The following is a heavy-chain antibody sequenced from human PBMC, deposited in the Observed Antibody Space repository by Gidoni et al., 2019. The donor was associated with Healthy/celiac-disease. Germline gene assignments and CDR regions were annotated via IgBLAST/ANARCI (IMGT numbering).Heavy chain of an antibody. D-gene: IGHD2-2*01. CDR3: ARGGFLVVVPAAAYTRRAKDAFDI. Sequence: QVQLQQCGAGLLKPSETMSLTCAVYGGSFRGYYWSWIRQTPGKGLEWIGEINHSGSTTYNPSLKSRVTISVDTSKNQFSLKLSSVTAADTAVYYCARGGFLVVVPAAAYTRRAKDAFDIWGQGTMVTVSS. J-gene: IGHJ3*02. V-gene: IGHV4-34*01. CDR1: GGSFRGYY. CDR2: INHSGST.